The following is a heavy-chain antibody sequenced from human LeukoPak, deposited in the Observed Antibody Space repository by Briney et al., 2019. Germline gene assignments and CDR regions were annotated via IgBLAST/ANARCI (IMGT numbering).Heavy chain of an antibody. CDR1: GGSISSYY. CDR2: IYTSGST. CDR3: ARHARVQWLVPNYYYGMDV. J-gene: IGHJ6*02. D-gene: IGHD6-19*01. V-gene: IGHV4-4*07. Sequence: NPSETLSLTCTVSGGSISSYYWSWIRQPAGKGLEWIGRIYTSGSTNYNPSLKSRVTMSVDTSKNQFSLKLSSVTAADTAVYYCARHARVQWLVPNYYYGMDVWGQGTTVTVSS.